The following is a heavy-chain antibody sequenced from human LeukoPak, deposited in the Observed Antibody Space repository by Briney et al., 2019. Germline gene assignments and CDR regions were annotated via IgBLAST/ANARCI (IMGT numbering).Heavy chain of an antibody. CDR1: GCSFTGYY. V-gene: IGHV1-2*02. D-gene: IGHD2-15*01. CDR2: INPNSGGT. CDR3: ARGVAAAGSRLDP. Sequence: ASVKVSCKPSGCSFTGYYIRWVRRAPGQGFEWLGWINPNSGGTNYAQKFQDSVSMTRDTSINTAYMELSSLRLDDTAVYYCARGVAAAGSRLDPWGQGTLFTVSS. J-gene: IGHJ5*02.